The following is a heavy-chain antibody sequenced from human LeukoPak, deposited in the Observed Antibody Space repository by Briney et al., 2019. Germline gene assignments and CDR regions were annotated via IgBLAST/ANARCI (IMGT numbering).Heavy chain of an antibody. D-gene: IGHD3-22*01. CDR3: AKDGDYHYDSSGFLDY. CDR2: ISGSGDNT. J-gene: IGHJ4*02. V-gene: IGHV3-23*01. CDR1: GFTFSSYA. Sequence: QSGGSLRLSCAASGFTFSSYAMSWVRQAPGKGLEWVSAISGSGDNTYYTDSVKGRFTISRDNSKNTLYLQMNSLRAGDTAVYYCAKDGDYHYDSSGFLDYWGQGTLVTVSS.